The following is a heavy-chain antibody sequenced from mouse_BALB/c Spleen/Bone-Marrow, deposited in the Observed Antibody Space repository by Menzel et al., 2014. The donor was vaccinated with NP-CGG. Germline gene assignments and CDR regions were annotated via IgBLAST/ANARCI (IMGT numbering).Heavy chain of an antibody. D-gene: IGHD2-3*01. Sequence: EVKLAESGPELVKPGASVKISCKASGYTFTDYNMHWVKQSHGKSLEWIGYNYPYNGGAGYNQKFKGKATLTLDNTSSTAYMEFRSLTSEDSAVYYCTREKYGDYYDFDYWGQGTPLTVSS. J-gene: IGHJ2*01. CDR3: TREKYGDYYDFDY. CDR2: NYPYNGGA. V-gene: IGHV1S29*02. CDR1: GYTFTDYN.